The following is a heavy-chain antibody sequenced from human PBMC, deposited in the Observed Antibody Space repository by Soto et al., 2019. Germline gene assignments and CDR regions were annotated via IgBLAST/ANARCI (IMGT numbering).Heavy chain of an antibody. CDR3: AKDLRGYSYGYYYYGMDV. CDR2: ISYDGSNK. CDR1: GFTFSSYG. V-gene: IGHV3-30*18. J-gene: IGHJ6*02. Sequence: GESLKISCAASGFTFSSYGMHWVRQAPGKGLEWVAVISYDGSNKYYADSVKGRFTISRDNSKNTLYLQMNSLRAEDTAVYYCAKDLRGYSYGYYYYGMDVWGQGTTVTVSS. D-gene: IGHD5-18*01.